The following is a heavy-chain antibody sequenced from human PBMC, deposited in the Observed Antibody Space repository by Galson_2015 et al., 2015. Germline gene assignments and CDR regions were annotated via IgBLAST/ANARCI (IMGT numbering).Heavy chain of an antibody. CDR2: ISGSGGST. CDR3: AKAVDWNYLMTGYYYYGMDV. Sequence: SLRLSCAASGFTFSSYAMSWVRQAPGKGLEWVSAISGSGGSTYYADSVKGRFTISRDNSKNTLYLQMNSLRAEDTAVYYCAKAVDWNYLMTGYYYYGMDVWGQGTTVTVSS. D-gene: IGHD1-7*01. V-gene: IGHV3-23*01. CDR1: GFTFSSYA. J-gene: IGHJ6*02.